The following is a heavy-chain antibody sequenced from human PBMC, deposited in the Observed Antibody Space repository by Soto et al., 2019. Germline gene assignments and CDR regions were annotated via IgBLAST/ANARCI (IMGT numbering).Heavy chain of an antibody. D-gene: IGHD1-20*01. V-gene: IGHV4-31*03. CDR1: GGSISSGGYY. J-gene: IGHJ5*02. CDR2: IYYSGST. CDR3: ASVGGINWFDP. Sequence: QVQLQESGPGLVKPSQTLSLTCTVSGGSISSGGYYWSWIRQHPGKGLEWIGYIYYSGSTYYNPSLRRRGTISVDTSKNQCSRKLSSVTAADTAVYYCASVGGINWFDPWGQGTLVTVSS.